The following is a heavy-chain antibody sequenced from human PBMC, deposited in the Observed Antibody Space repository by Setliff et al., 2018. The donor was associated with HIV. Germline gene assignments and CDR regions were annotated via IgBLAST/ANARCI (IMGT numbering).Heavy chain of an antibody. V-gene: IGHV1-46*01. J-gene: IGHJ5*02. CDR1: GYTFTSYY. CDR3: ARVHDYGDYGSRWFDP. CDR2: INPGDRSA. D-gene: IGHD4-17*01. Sequence: ASVKVSCKASGYTFTSYYMQWVRQAPGQGLEWMGIINPGDRSASYAQNFQGRVTVTRDTSTNTVYMELKRLTSEDTAVYYCARVHDYGDYGSRWFDPWGQGTLVTVSS.